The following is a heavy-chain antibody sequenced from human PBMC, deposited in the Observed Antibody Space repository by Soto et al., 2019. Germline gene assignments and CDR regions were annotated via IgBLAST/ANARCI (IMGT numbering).Heavy chain of an antibody. D-gene: IGHD4-17*01. J-gene: IGHJ6*02. Sequence: QVQLVQSGAEVNKPGASVKVSCKASGYTFTSYGISWVRQAPGQGLEWMGWISIYNGNTNYAQKLQGRVTMTTDTSTSTAYMELRSLRSDDTAVYYCARDVRSHDYGHYYYGMDVWGQGTSVTVCS. CDR2: ISIYNGNT. V-gene: IGHV1-18*01. CDR3: ARDVRSHDYGHYYYGMDV. CDR1: GYTFTSYG.